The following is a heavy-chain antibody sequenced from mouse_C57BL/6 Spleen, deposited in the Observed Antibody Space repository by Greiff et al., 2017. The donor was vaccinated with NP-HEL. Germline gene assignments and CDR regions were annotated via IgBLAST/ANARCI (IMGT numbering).Heavy chain of an antibody. J-gene: IGHJ2*01. Sequence: QVQLQQPGAELVKPGASVKMSCKASGYTFTSYWITWVKQRPGQGLEWIGDIYPGSGSTNYNEKFKSKATLTVDTSSSTAYMQLSSLTSEDSAVYYCARRGISTEVFDYWGQGTTLTVSS. CDR3: ARRGISTEVFDY. CDR2: IYPGSGST. CDR1: GYTFTSYW. V-gene: IGHV1-55*01. D-gene: IGHD1-1*01.